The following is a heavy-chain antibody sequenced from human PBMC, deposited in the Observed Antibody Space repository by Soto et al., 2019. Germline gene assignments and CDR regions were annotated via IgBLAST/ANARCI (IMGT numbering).Heavy chain of an antibody. V-gene: IGHV3-23*01. CDR2: ISGSGGST. CDR3: GVYSSSSPFFYYYGMDV. CDR1: GFTFSSYA. Sequence: EVQLLESGGGLVQPGGSLRLSCAASGFTFSSYAMSWVRQAPGKGLEWVSAISGSGGSTYYADSVKGRFTISRDNSKNTLYLQMNSLRAEDTAVYYCGVYSSSSPFFYYYGMDVWGQGTTVTVSS. D-gene: IGHD6-6*01. J-gene: IGHJ6*02.